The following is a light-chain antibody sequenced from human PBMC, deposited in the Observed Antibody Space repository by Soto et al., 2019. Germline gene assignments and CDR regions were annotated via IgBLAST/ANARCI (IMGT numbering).Light chain of an antibody. J-gene: IGLJ1*01. Sequence: QSALTQPASVSGSPGQSITISCTGTSSDVGGYNYVSWYQQHPGKAPKLMIYEVSNRPSGVSNRFSGSESGNTASLTISGLQAEDEADYYCSSYTSSSTLVFGTGTKVTV. CDR2: EVS. V-gene: IGLV2-14*01. CDR3: SSYTSSSTLV. CDR1: SSDVGGYNY.